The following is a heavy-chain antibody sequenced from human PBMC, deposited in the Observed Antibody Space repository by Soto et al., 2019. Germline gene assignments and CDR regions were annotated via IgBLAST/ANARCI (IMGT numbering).Heavy chain of an antibody. V-gene: IGHV3-33*01. CDR2: IWYDGSNK. D-gene: IGHD2-2*01. CDR3: ARGGVDIVVVPADY. Sequence: QVQLVESGGGVVQPGRSLRLSCAASGFTFSSYGMHWVRQAPGKGLEWVAVIWYDGSNKYYADSVKGRFTISRDNSKNTLYLQMNSLRAEDTAVYYCARGGVDIVVVPADYWGQGTLVTVSS. J-gene: IGHJ4*02. CDR1: GFTFSSYG.